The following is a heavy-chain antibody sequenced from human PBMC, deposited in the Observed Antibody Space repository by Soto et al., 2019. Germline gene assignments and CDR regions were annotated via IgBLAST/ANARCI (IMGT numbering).Heavy chain of an antibody. CDR3: ARDSPRMATIDGETGTFDY. D-gene: IGHD5-12*01. CDR1: GGSISSADYY. CDR2: IYYSGST. V-gene: IGHV4-30-4*01. Sequence: KPSETLSLTCTVSGGSISSADYYWSWIRQPPGKGLEWIGYIYYSGSTYYNPSLKSRVTISVDTSKNQFSLKLSSVTAADTAVYYCARDSPRMATIDGETGTFDYWGQGTLVTVSS. J-gene: IGHJ4*02.